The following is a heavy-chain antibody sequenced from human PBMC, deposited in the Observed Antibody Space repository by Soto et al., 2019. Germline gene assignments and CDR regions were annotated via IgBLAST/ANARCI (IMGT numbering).Heavy chain of an antibody. J-gene: IGHJ4*02. V-gene: IGHV3-7*03. CDR1: GFTFSKYW. CDR2: IQQDGSEK. Sequence: EVQLVESGGGLVPPGGSLRLSCVASGFTFSKYWMTWVRQAPGKGLEWVANIQQDGSEKYYEDSVKGRFTISRDNAKNSLYLQMNSLRAEDTAVYYCATSWDYWGQGTLVTVSS. CDR3: ATSWDY.